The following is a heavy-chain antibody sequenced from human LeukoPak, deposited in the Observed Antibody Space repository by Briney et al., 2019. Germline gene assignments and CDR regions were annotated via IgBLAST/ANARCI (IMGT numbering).Heavy chain of an antibody. J-gene: IGHJ6*02. CDR2: ISSSGSTI. V-gene: IGHV3-11*01. D-gene: IGHD5-12*01. CDR3: ARVRTRYSGYDLNYYYYGMDV. CDR1: GFTFSDYY. Sequence: GGSLRLSCAASGFTFSDYYMSWIRQAPGKGLEWVSYISSSGSTIYYADSVKGRFTISRGNAKNSLYLQMNSLRAEDTAVYYCARVRTRYSGYDLNYYYYGMDVWGQGTTVTVSS.